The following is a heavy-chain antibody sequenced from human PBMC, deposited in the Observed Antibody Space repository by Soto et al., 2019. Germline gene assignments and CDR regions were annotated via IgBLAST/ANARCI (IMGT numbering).Heavy chain of an antibody. Sequence: GGSLRLSCAASGFTFSSYGMHWVRQAPGKGLEWVAVISYDGSNKYYADSVKGRFTISRDNSKNTLYLQMNSLRAEDTAVYYCAKGGHDFGIAAADPYFDYWGQGTLVTVSS. J-gene: IGHJ4*02. CDR2: ISYDGSNK. D-gene: IGHD6-13*01. CDR1: GFTFSSYG. V-gene: IGHV3-30*18. CDR3: AKGGHDFGIAAADPYFDY.